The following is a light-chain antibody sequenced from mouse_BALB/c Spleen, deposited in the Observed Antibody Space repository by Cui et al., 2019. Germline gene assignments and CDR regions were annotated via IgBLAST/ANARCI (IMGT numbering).Light chain of an antibody. V-gene: IGLV1*01. Sequence: QAVVTQESAVTTSPGETVTRTCRSSTGAGTTSNYANWVQEKPDHLFTGLIGGTNNRAPGVPARFSGSLIGDKAALTITGAQTEDEAIYFCALWYSNHWVFGGGTKLTVL. CDR3: ALWYSNHWV. CDR2: GTN. J-gene: IGLJ1*01. CDR1: TGAGTTSNY.